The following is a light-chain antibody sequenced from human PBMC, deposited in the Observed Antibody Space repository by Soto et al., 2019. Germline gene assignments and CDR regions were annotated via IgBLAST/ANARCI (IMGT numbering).Light chain of an antibody. J-gene: IGLJ3*02. CDR1: TSNIGSNT. V-gene: IGLV1-44*01. Sequence: QSVLTQPPSASGTPGQRVTISCSGSTSNIGSNTVNWYQQLPGTAPKLLMYSNSQRTSGVPDRFSGSKSGTSGSLAISGLQSEDEADYYCAAWDDSLNGWVFGGGTQLTVL. CDR3: AAWDDSLNGWV. CDR2: SNS.